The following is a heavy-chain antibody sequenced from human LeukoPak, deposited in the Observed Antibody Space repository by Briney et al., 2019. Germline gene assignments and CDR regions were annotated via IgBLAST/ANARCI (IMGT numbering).Heavy chain of an antibody. D-gene: IGHD3/OR15-3a*01. CDR1: GYTFTGYY. J-gene: IGHJ6*02. CDR3: ARLDPSGGLSFYYYGMDV. Sequence: ASVKVSCKASGYTFTGYYMHWVRQAPGQGLEWMGLINPNSGGTNYAQKFQGRVTMTRDTSISTAYMELSRLRSDDKAVYYCARLDPSGGLSFYYYGMDVWRQGTTVSVSS. V-gene: IGHV1-2*02. CDR2: INPNSGGT.